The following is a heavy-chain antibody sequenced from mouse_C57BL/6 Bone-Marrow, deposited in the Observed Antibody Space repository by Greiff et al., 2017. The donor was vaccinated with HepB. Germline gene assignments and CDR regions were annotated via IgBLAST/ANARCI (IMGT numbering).Heavy chain of an antibody. J-gene: IGHJ4*01. Sequence: QVQLQQPGAELVKPGASVKLSCKASGYTFTSYGISWVKQSTGQGLEWIGEIYPRSGNTYYNEKFKGKATLTADKSSSTAYMELRSLTSEDSAVYFCARSRDYYGPLAMDYWGQGTSVTVSS. D-gene: IGHD1-1*01. CDR1: GYTFTSYG. V-gene: IGHV1-81*01. CDR2: IYPRSGNT. CDR3: ARSRDYYGPLAMDY.